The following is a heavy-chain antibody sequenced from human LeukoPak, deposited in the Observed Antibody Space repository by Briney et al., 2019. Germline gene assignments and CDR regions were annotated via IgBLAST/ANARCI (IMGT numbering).Heavy chain of an antibody. D-gene: IGHD3-16*01. V-gene: IGHV3-74*01. CDR1: GLTFSTYW. CDR2: IKFDGSLA. CDR3: VTGHYDSRMFFDL. J-gene: IGHJ2*01. Sequence: GGSLRLSCTASGLTFSTYWVHWVRQAPRKGLVWVSQIKFDGSLASYADSVKGRFTISRDNAKNTLYLQMNTPGTEDTAVYYCVTGHYDSRMFFDLWGRGTLVTVSS.